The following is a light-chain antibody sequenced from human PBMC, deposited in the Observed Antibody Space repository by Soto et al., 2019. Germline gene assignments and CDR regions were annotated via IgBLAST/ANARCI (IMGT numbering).Light chain of an antibody. V-gene: IGLV2-14*01. Sequence: QSVLTQPASVSGSPGQSITISCTGTSSDVGSYNYVSWYQQHPGKAPKLMIYEVSDRPSGISSRFSGSKSGNTASLTISGLQTEDEADYYCQSYDSSLSGHYVFGTGTKVTVL. CDR2: EVS. CDR3: QSYDSSLSGHYV. J-gene: IGLJ1*01. CDR1: SSDVGSYNY.